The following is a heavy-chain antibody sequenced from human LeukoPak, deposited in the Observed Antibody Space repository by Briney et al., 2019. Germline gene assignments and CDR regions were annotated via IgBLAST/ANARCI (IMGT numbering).Heavy chain of an antibody. CDR2: MNPNSCNT. V-gene: IGHV1-8*03. CDR3: ARGLPNYYGSGSAFDY. D-gene: IGHD3-10*01. Sequence: ASVKVSCKASGYTFTSYDINWVRQATGQGLEWMGWMNPNSCNTGYAQKFQGRVTITRNTSISTAYMELSSLRSEDTAVYYCARGLPNYYGSGSAFDYWGQGTLVTVSS. J-gene: IGHJ4*02. CDR1: GYTFTSYD.